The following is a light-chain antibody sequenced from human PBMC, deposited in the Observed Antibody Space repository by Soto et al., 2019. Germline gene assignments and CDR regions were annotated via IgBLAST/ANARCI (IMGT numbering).Light chain of an antibody. CDR2: DVN. V-gene: IGLV2-14*01. Sequence: QSALTQPASVSGSPGQSIAISCTGSNSDVGAYNYVSWSQQHPGKAPKLIIYDVNNRPSGVSNRFSGPKSGNTASLTISGLQAEDEADYYCSSYTSSSTRVFGGGTKLTVL. CDR1: NSDVGAYNY. J-gene: IGLJ3*02. CDR3: SSYTSSSTRV.